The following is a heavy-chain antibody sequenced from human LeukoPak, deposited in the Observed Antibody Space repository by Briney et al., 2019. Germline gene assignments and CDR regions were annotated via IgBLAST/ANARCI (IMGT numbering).Heavy chain of an antibody. D-gene: IGHD2-2*01. J-gene: IGHJ6*02. CDR3: ARERNIVVVPAAGYGMGV. Sequence: PSETLSLTCAVYGGSFSGYYWSWIRQPPGKGLEWIGELNHSGSTNYNPSLKSRVTISVDTSKNQFSLKLSSVTAADTAVYYCARERNIVVVPAAGYGMGVWGQGTTVTVSS. CDR1: GGSFSGYY. CDR2: LNHSGST. V-gene: IGHV4-34*01.